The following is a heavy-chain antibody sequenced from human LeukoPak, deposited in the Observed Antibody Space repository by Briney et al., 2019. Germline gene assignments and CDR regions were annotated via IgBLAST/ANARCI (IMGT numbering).Heavy chain of an antibody. J-gene: IGHJ4*02. CDR1: GFTFSSYW. V-gene: IGHV3-7*01. CDR3: ATIRAVAGRSYFDY. D-gene: IGHD6-19*01. CDR2: IKQDGSEK. Sequence: GGSLRLSCAASGFTFSSYWMSWVRQAPGKGLEWVANIKQDGSEKYYVDSVKGRFTISRDNAKNSLYLQMNSLRDEDTAVYYCATIRAVAGRSYFDYWGQGTLVTVSS.